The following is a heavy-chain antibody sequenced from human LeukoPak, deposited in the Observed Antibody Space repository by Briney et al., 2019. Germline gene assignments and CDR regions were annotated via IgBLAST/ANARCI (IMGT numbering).Heavy chain of an antibody. CDR2: MKSNSGDT. V-gene: IGHV1-8*01. CDR1: GYTFTGYD. Sequence: ASVKVSCKTSGYTFTGYDINWVRQAPGQGLEWMGWMKSNSGDTHFAQKFQGRVTMTRDTSISTAFMELSSLRSEDTAVYYCASGEYSSSWYPFDYWGQGSPVTVSS. D-gene: IGHD6-13*01. J-gene: IGHJ4*02. CDR3: ASGEYSSSWYPFDY.